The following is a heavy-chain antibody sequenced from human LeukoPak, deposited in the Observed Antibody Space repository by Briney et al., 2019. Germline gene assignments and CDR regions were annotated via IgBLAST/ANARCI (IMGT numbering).Heavy chain of an antibody. Sequence: GESLRISCKGSGYTFTGYYMHWVRQAPGQGLEWMGWINPNSGGTNYAQKFQGRVTMTRDTSISTAYMELSRLRSDDTAVYYCARAGYCSGGSCTTYYYYYGMDVWGQGTTVTVSS. CDR2: INPNSGGT. CDR3: ARAGYCSGGSCTTYYYYYGMDV. V-gene: IGHV1-2*02. CDR1: GYTFTGYY. J-gene: IGHJ6*02. D-gene: IGHD2-15*01.